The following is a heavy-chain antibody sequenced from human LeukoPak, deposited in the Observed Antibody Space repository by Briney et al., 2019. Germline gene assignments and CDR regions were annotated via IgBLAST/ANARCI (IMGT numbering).Heavy chain of an antibody. CDR2: ISGNGGST. Sequence: GGSLRLSCAASGFTFSSYAMSWVRQAPGKGLEWVSAISGNGGSTYYADSVKGRFTISRDNSKNTLYLQMSSLRAEDTAVYYCVKDSSGRLDYWGQGTLVTVSS. V-gene: IGHV3-23*01. CDR1: GFTFSSYA. D-gene: IGHD3-3*01. J-gene: IGHJ4*02. CDR3: VKDSSGRLDY.